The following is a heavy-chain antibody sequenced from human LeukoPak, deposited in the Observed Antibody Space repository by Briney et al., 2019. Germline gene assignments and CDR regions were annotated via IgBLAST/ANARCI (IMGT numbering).Heavy chain of an antibody. J-gene: IGHJ6*03. Sequence: GGSLRLSCAASGFTFSTFAMIWVRQPPGKGLEWVSSIFPSGGEIHYADSVRGRFTISRDNSKSTLSLQMNSLRAEDTAVYYCAREGRKSRGVDIVRRKETGYYYMDVWGKGTTVTVSS. D-gene: IGHD2-15*01. CDR3: AREGRKSRGVDIVRRKETGYYYMDV. CDR2: IFPSGGEI. CDR1: GFTFSTFA. V-gene: IGHV3-23*01.